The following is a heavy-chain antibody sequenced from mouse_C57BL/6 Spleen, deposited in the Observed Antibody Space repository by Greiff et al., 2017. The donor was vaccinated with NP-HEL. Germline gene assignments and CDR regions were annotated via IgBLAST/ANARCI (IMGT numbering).Heavy chain of an antibody. CDR2: IYPRDGST. D-gene: IGHD2-3*01. CDR1: GYTFTSYD. V-gene: IGHV1-85*01. Sequence: VQLQQSGPELVKPGASVKLSCKASGYTFTSYDINWVKQRPGQGLEWIGWIYPRDGSTKYNEKFKGKATLTVDTSSSTAYMELHSLTSEDSAVYFCARSGDGYYVYFDYWGQGTTLTVSS. J-gene: IGHJ2*01. CDR3: ARSGDGYYVYFDY.